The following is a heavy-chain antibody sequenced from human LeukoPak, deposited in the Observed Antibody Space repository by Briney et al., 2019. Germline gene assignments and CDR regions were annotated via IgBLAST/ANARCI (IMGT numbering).Heavy chain of an antibody. CDR2: INVEGNYM. D-gene: IGHD3-22*01. CDR1: GFTVSSYW. V-gene: IGHV3-74*01. Sequence: GSLRLSCAASGFTVSSYWMHWVRQPPGKELLWVARINVEGNYMDYAESVKGRFTISRDSAKNTLYLQMNSLGAEDTAVYSCARDLTGPYDHWGQGTLVTVSS. CDR3: ARDLTGPYDH. J-gene: IGHJ4*02.